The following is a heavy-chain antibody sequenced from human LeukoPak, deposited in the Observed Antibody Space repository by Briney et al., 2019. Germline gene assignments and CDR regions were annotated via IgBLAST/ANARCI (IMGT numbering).Heavy chain of an antibody. J-gene: IGHJ3*02. D-gene: IGHD5-24*01. CDR2: ISTDGSNK. CDR3: AAPRSMAHPSTPI. V-gene: IGHV3-30*03. Sequence: PGGSLRLSCAASGFTFSYYGLHWVRQAPGKGLEWVALISTDGSNKDYADSVKGRFTISRDNSKNTLYLQMNSLRAEDTAVYYCAAPRSMAHPSTPIWGQGTMVTVSS. CDR1: GFTFSYYG.